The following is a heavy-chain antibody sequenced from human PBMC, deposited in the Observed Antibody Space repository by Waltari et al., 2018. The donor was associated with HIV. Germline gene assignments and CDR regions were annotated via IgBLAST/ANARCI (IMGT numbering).Heavy chain of an antibody. CDR2: ISYDGSNK. J-gene: IGHJ6*02. V-gene: IGHV3-30*18. D-gene: IGHD6-13*01. CDR3: AKDALYSSSWWGFRGDYYYYGMDV. CDR1: GFTFSSYG. Sequence: QVQLVESGGGVVQPGRSLRLSCAASGFTFSSYGMHWVRQAPGKGLEWVAVISYDGSNKYDADSVKGRFTISRDNSKNTLYLQMNSLRAEDTAVYYCAKDALYSSSWWGFRGDYYYYGMDVWGQGTTVTVSS.